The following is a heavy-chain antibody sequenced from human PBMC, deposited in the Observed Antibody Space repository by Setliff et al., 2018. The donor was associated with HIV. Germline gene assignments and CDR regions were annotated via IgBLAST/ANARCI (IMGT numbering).Heavy chain of an antibody. D-gene: IGHD6-6*01. J-gene: IGHJ6*03. CDR3: VRVGLGSSGYMDV. V-gene: IGHV3-11*04. CDR1: GFTFSDYY. Sequence: GGSLRLSCAASGFTFSDYYMSWIRQAPGKGLEWFSYISGSGRTIKYADSVRGRFTVSRDDAKKFLHLQMSSLTVDDTGVYYCVRVGLGSSGYMDVWGKGTTVTV. CDR2: ISGSGRTI.